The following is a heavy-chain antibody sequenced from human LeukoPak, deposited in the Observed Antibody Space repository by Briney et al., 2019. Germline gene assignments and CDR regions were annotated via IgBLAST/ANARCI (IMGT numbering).Heavy chain of an antibody. J-gene: IGHJ4*02. CDR3: ARDPYYYDSSRGVCYFDY. Sequence: SETLSLTCTVSGGSISSGGYYWSWLRQHPGKGLEWIGYIYYSGSTYYNPSLKSRVTISVDTSKNQFSLKLSSVTAADTAVYYCARDPYYYDSSRGVCYFDYWGQGTLVTVSS. V-gene: IGHV4-31*03. CDR1: GGSISSGGYY. CDR2: IYYSGST. D-gene: IGHD3-22*01.